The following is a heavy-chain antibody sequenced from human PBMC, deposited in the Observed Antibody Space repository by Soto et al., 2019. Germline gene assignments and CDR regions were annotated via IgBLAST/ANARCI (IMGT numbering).Heavy chain of an antibody. Sequence: ESGGGLVQPGGSLRLSCAASGFTFSSYEMNLVRQAPGKGLEWVSYISSSGSTIYYADSVKGRFTISRDNAKYSLYLQMNRLRAEDTAVYYCSMYYYGTGGYFGYVGQGNQVTVSS. J-gene: IGHJ4*02. CDR1: GFTFSSYE. CDR2: ISSSGSTI. V-gene: IGHV3-48*03. CDR3: SMYYYGTGGYFGY. D-gene: IGHD3-10*01.